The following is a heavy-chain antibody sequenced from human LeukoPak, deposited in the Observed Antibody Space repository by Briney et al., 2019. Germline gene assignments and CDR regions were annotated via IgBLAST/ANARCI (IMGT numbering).Heavy chain of an antibody. Sequence: GRSLRLSCAASGFTFSNYGMHWVRQAPGKGLEWVAVIWYDGSIKYYADSVKGRFTISRDNSKNTLYLEMNSLRAEDTAVYYCARGGLGSYGYGMDVWGQGTTVTVSS. CDR1: GFTFSNYG. D-gene: IGHD3-16*01. CDR2: IWYDGSIK. CDR3: ARGGLGSYGYGMDV. V-gene: IGHV3-33*01. J-gene: IGHJ6*02.